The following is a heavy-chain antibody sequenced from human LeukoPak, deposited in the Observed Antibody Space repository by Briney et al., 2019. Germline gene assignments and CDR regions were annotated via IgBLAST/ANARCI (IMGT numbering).Heavy chain of an antibody. D-gene: IGHD3-9*01. V-gene: IGHV3-20*04. CDR1: GFTFDDYG. CDR3: AREGHDILTGYYEY. Sequence: PGGSLRLSCAASGFTFDDYGMSWVRQAPGKGLEWVSGINWNGGSTGYADSVKGRFTISRDNAKNSLYLQMNSLRAEDTALYYCAREGHDILTGYYEYWGQGTLVTVSS. J-gene: IGHJ4*02. CDR2: INWNGGST.